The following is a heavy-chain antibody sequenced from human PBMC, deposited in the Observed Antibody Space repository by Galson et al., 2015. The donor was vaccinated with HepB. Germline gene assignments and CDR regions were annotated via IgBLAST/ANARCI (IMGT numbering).Heavy chain of an antibody. D-gene: IGHD3-10*01. V-gene: IGHV4-30-4*01. CDR1: GGSISSGGYY. CDR3: ARCITMVRGVYYYGMDV. J-gene: IGHJ6*02. CDR2: IYYSGST. Sequence: TLSLTCAASGGSISSGGYYWSWIRQPPGQGLEWIGHIYYSGSTHYNPSLKSRVTISVDTSKNQFSLKLSSVTAADTAVYYCARCITMVRGVYYYGMDVWGQGATVTVSS.